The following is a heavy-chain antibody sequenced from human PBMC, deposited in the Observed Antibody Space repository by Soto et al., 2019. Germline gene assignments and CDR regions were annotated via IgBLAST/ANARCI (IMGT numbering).Heavy chain of an antibody. Sequence: GGSLRLSCAASGFTFSSYWMSWVRQAPGKGLEWVANIKQDGSEKYYVDSVKGRFTISRDNAKNSLYLQMNSLRAEDTAVYYCAKAQGGSCYSSCDCWGQGILVTVSS. D-gene: IGHD2-15*01. CDR3: AKAQGGSCYSSCDC. CDR1: GFTFSSYW. V-gene: IGHV3-7*01. J-gene: IGHJ4*02. CDR2: IKQDGSEK.